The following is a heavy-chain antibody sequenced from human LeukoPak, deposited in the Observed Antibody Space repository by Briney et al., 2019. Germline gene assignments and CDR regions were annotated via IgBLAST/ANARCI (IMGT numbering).Heavy chain of an antibody. Sequence: SETLSLACTVSGGSISSYYWSWIRQPPGKGLEWIGYICYSGSTNYNPSLKSRVTISVDTSKNQFSLKLSSVTAADTAVYYCARVPRDVVTAIRYFDLWGRGTLVTVSS. D-gene: IGHD2-21*02. CDR2: ICYSGST. CDR1: GGSISSYY. J-gene: IGHJ2*01. V-gene: IGHV4-59*01. CDR3: ARVPRDVVTAIRYFDL.